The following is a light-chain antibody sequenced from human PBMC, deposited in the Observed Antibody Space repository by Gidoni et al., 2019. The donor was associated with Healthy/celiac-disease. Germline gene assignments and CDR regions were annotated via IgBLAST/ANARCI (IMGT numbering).Light chain of an antibody. Sequence: DIQMTQSTSSLSASVGDRVTITCRASQSISSYLNWYQQKPGKAPKLLIYAASSLQSGVPSRFSGSGSGTDFTLTISSLQPEDFATYYCQQSYSTPPGFTFGPGTKVDIK. J-gene: IGKJ3*01. CDR2: AAS. CDR3: QQSYSTPPGFT. CDR1: QSISSY. V-gene: IGKV1-39*01.